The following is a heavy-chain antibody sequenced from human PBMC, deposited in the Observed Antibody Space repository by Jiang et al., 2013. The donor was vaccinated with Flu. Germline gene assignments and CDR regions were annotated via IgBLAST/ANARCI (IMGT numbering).Heavy chain of an antibody. CDR2: IYHTGSA. V-gene: IGHV4-31*03. J-gene: IGHJ4*02. Sequence: SGSGLVKPSQTLSLICTVSGVSMKSDGFYWSWVRQHPGKGLEWIGYIYHTGSAFYNPSLKSRLIISVDTSKNQYSLKLTSVTAADTAVYYCARDSADRAFDYVGPGIPGHRLL. D-gene: IGHD3-22*01. CDR3: ARDSADRAFDY. CDR1: GVSMKSDGFY.